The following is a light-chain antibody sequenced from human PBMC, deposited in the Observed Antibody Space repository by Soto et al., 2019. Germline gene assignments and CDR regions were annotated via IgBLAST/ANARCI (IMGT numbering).Light chain of an antibody. CDR2: SNN. CDR3: AAWDDSLSGYVV. Sequence: QSVLTQPPSASGTPGQRVTISCSGSSSNIGSNYVYWYQQLPGTAHKLLIYSNNQRPSGVPDRFSGSKSGTSASLAISVLRSEDEADYYCAAWDDSLSGYVVFGGGTKLTVL. CDR1: SSNIGSNY. J-gene: IGLJ2*01. V-gene: IGLV1-47*02.